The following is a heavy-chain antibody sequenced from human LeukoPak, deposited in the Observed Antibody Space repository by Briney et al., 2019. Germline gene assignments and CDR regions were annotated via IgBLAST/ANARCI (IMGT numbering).Heavy chain of an antibody. D-gene: IGHD1/OR15-1a*01. CDR3: AKINNDDDY. J-gene: IGHJ4*02. CDR2: ISPDGKIE. V-gene: IGHV3-30*18. CDR1: GFTFTTFG. Sequence: GSLRLSCAASGFTFTTFGIHWVRQAPGKGLEWVAAISPDGKIEYYTDSVKGRSTVTRDNSKNMIYLQMNSLRGEDSAVYFCAKINNDDDYWGQGALVTVSS.